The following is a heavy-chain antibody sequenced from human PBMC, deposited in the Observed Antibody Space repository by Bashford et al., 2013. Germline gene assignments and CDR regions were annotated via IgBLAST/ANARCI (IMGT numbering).Heavy chain of an antibody. D-gene: IGHD2-15*01. CDR3: ARGPKGYCSGGSCSRQAGYMDV. Sequence: SSETLSLTCAVYGGSFSGYYWSWIRQPPGKGLEWIGEINHSGSTNYNPSLKSRVTISVDTSKNQFSLKLSSVTAADTAVYYCARGPKGYCSGGSCSRQAGYMDVWGKGTTVTVSS. V-gene: IGHV4-34*01. CDR2: INHSGST. CDR1: GGSFSGYY. J-gene: IGHJ6*03.